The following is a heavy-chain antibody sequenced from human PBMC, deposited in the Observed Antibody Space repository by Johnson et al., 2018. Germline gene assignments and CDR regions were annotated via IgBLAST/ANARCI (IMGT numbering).Heavy chain of an antibody. CDR3: TTARIAVAGWVAASYYYMDV. J-gene: IGHJ6*03. V-gene: IGHV3-15*07. Sequence: EVQLVESGGGLVKPGGSLRLSCAASGFTFSNAWMNWVRQAPGKGLEWVGRIKSKTEGGTTDYAAPVKGRFTISRDESKNTLYLQMNSLKTEDPAVYYYTTARIAVAGWVAASYYYMDVWGKGTTVTVSS. CDR2: IKSKTEGGTT. D-gene: IGHD6-19*01. CDR1: GFTFSNAW.